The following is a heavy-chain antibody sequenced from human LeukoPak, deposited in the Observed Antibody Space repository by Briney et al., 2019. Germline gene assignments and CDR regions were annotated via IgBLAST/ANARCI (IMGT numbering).Heavy chain of an antibody. V-gene: IGHV4-39*07. CDR3: ARVNPDPGYSSSWYRAIVVTGYFDY. D-gene: IGHD6-13*01. J-gene: IGHJ4*02. CDR1: GGSISSSSYY. Sequence: SETLSLTRTVSGGSISSSSYYWGWLRQPPGKRLEWIGSIYYSGSTHYNPSLKSRVTISVDTSKNQFSLKLSSVTAADTAVYYCARVNPDPGYSSSWYRAIVVTGYFDYWGQGTLVTVSS. CDR2: IYYSGST.